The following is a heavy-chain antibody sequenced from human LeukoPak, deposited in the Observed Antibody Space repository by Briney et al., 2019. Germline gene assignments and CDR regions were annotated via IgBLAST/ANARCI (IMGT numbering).Heavy chain of an antibody. Sequence: SQTLSLTCTVSGGSISSGGYYWSWIRQHPGKGLEWIVYIYYSGSTYYNPSLKSRVTISVDTSKNQFSLKLSSVTAADTAVYYCARGSPAPSSSSWFSPQNWFDPWGQGTLVTVSS. J-gene: IGHJ5*02. CDR2: IYYSGST. CDR3: ARGSPAPSSSSWFSPQNWFDP. CDR1: GGSISSGGYY. D-gene: IGHD6-13*01. V-gene: IGHV4-31*03.